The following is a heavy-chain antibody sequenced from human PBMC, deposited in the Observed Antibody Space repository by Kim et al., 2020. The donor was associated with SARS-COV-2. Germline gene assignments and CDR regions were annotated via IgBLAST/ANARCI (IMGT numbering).Heavy chain of an antibody. V-gene: IGHV5-10-1*01. CDR2: IDPSDSYT. D-gene: IGHD6-19*01. CDR3: ARIAEQYSSGWPDFDY. CDR1: GYSFTSYW. J-gene: IGHJ4*02. Sequence: GESLKISCKGSGYSFTSYWISWVRQMPGKGLEWMGRIDPSDSYTNYSPSFQGHVTISADKSISTAYLQWSSLKASDTAMYYCARIAEQYSSGWPDFDYWGQGTLVTVSS.